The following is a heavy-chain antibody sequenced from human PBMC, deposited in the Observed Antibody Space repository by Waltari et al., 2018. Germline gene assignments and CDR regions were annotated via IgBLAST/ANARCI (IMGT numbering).Heavy chain of an antibody. CDR1: GFTFSNYW. J-gene: IGHJ4*02. D-gene: IGHD4-4*01. V-gene: IGHV3-7*01. CDR3: FASNSIDF. CDR2: RKQDGSGS. Sequence: VQVVESGGGLVQPGGSLRLSCAASGFTFSNYWMLWVRQAPGRGWEWGANRKQDGSGSYYVDSVRGRFTISRDNAKNSLFLQMTSLRADDTAVYYCFASNSIDFWGQGIVVTVS.